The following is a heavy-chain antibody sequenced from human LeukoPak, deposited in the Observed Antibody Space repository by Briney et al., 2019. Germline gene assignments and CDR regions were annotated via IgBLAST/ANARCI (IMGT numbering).Heavy chain of an antibody. CDR1: GGSISSGDYY. CDR2: IYYSGST. D-gene: IGHD4-17*01. CDR3: AREGYGDYSDAFDI. V-gene: IGHV4-30-4*08. J-gene: IGHJ3*02. Sequence: SETLSLTCTVSGGSISSGDYYWSWIRQPPGKGLEWIGYIYYSGSTYYNPSLKSRVTISVDTSRNQFSLKLSSVTAADTAVYYCAREGYGDYSDAFDIWGQGTMVTVSS.